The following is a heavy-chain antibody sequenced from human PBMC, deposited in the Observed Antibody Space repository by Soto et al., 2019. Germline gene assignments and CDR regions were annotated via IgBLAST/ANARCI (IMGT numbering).Heavy chain of an antibody. CDR2: IIPILGIA. V-gene: IGHV1-69*02. Sequence: QVQLVQSGAAVKKPGSSVKVSCKASGGTFSSYTISWVRQAPGQGLEWMGRIIPILGIANYAQKFQGRVTITADKSTSTAYMELSSLRSEDTAGYYCAMVVVVAADAVDYWGQGTLVTVSS. J-gene: IGHJ4*02. CDR1: GGTFSSYT. D-gene: IGHD2-15*01. CDR3: AMVVVVAADAVDY.